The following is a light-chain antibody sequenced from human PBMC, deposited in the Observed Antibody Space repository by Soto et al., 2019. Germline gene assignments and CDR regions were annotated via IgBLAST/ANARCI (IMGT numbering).Light chain of an antibody. CDR2: GAS. Sequence: EIVLTQSPGSLSLSPGERATLSCRASQSVSSTFFAWYQQRPGQAPRLPMYGASSRATGIPERFSGSGSGTDFTLTISRLEPEDFAVYYCQQFDSSVTFGQGTKVEIK. CDR3: QQFDSSVT. V-gene: IGKV3-20*01. J-gene: IGKJ1*01. CDR1: QSVSSTF.